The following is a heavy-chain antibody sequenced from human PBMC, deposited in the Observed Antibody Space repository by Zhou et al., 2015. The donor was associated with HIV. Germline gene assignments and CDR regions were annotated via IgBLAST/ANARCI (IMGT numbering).Heavy chain of an antibody. Sequence: QVQLVQSGAEVKKPGASVRISCKSSGYTFTSYIMHWLRHAPGQGLEWMGIINCSGGATTYAQKFQGRVTMTRDTSISTAYMELSRLRSDDTAVYYCARGITMVRGVIFFDYWGQGTLVTVSS. CDR3: ARGITMVRGVIFFDY. D-gene: IGHD3-10*01. J-gene: IGHJ4*02. V-gene: IGHV1-2*02. CDR2: INCSGGAT. CDR1: GYTFTSYI.